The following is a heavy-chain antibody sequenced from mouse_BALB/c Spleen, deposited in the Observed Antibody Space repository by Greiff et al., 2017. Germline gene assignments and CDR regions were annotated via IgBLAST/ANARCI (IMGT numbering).Heavy chain of an antibody. J-gene: IGHJ4*01. CDR1: GFAFSSYD. V-gene: IGHV5-12-1*01. Sequence: EVKLMESGGGLVKPGGSLKLSCAASGFAFSSYDMSWVRQTPEKRLEWVAYISSGGGSTYYPDTVKGRFTISRDNAKNTLYLQMSSLKSEDTAMYYCARHDYDEVGIYYAMDYWGQGTSVTVSS. D-gene: IGHD2-4*01. CDR2: ISSGGGST. CDR3: ARHDYDEVGIYYAMDY.